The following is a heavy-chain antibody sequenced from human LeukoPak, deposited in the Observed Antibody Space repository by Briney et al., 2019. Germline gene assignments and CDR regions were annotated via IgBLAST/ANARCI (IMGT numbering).Heavy chain of an antibody. Sequence: SETLSLTCTVSGGSISSYYWTWIRQPPAKGLEWIGYIYYSGSTKYDPSLKSRVTISVDSSKNHFSLKLSSVTAADTAVYYCARAQVGIVGATEFAYWGQGTLVTVSS. CDR1: GGSISSYY. CDR3: ARAQVGIVGATEFAY. J-gene: IGHJ4*02. V-gene: IGHV4-59*08. CDR2: IYYSGST. D-gene: IGHD1-26*01.